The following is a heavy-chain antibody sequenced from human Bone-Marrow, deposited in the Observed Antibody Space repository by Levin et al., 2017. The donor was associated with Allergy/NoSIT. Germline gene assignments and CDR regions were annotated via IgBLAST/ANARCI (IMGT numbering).Heavy chain of an antibody. D-gene: IGHD2-15*01. CDR1: GYTFTGYY. CDR3: ASETGYCSGGSCDLAGMDV. J-gene: IGHJ6*02. CDR2: INPNSGGT. V-gene: IGHV1-2*02. Sequence: GESLKISCKASGYTFTGYYMHWVRQAPGQGLEWMGWINPNSGGTNYAQKFQGRVIMTRDTSISTAYMELSRLRSDDTAVYYCASETGYCSGGSCDLAGMDVWGQGTTVTVSS.